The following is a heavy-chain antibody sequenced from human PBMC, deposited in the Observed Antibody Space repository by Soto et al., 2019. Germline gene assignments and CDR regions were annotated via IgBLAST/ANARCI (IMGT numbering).Heavy chain of an antibody. CDR3: GIDSDYVPYYYYGMDV. J-gene: IGHJ6*02. D-gene: IGHD3-10*02. Sequence: QVQLVESGGGVVQPGRSLRLSCAASGFTFSSYGMHWVRQAPGKGLEWVAVIWYDGSNKYYADSVKGRFTISRDNSKNTLYLQMNSLRAEDTAVYYCGIDSDYVPYYYYGMDVWGQGTTVTVSS. V-gene: IGHV3-33*01. CDR1: GFTFSSYG. CDR2: IWYDGSNK.